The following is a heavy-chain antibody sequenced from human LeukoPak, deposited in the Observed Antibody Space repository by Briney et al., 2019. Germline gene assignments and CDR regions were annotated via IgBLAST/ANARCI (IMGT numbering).Heavy chain of an antibody. CDR3: ARVGGPAAVAADYYMDV. CDR2: IYYSGST. CDR1: GGSISSYY. Sequence: RTSETLSLTCTVSGGSISSYYWSWIRQPPGKGLEWIGYIYYSGSTNYNPSLKSRVTISVDTSKNQFSLKLSSVTAADTAVYYCARVGGPAAVAADYYMDVWGKGTTVTISS. D-gene: IGHD6-19*01. V-gene: IGHV4-59*01. J-gene: IGHJ6*03.